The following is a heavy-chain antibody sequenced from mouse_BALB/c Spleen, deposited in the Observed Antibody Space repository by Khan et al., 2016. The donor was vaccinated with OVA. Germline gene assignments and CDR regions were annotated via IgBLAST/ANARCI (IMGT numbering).Heavy chain of an antibody. CDR1: GYTFTNYG. V-gene: IGHV9-3-1*01. J-gene: IGHJ4*01. CDR3: ASEGVYLYAMDY. CDR2: INTYTGEP. Sequence: QIQLVQSGPELKKPGVTVKISCKASGYTFTNYGMNWVKQAPGKGLKWMGWINTYTGEPTYADDFKGRFAFSLETSASSVSLQINNINIEDTATECCASEGVYLYAMDYWGQGTSVTVSS. D-gene: IGHD2-1*01.